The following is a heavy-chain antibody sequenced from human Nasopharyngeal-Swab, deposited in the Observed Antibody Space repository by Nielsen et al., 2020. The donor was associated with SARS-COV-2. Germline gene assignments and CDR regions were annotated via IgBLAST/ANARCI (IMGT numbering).Heavy chain of an antibody. V-gene: IGHV3-13*01. J-gene: IGHJ4*02. Sequence: ESLKISCAASGFTFSSYDMHWVRQVTGKGLEWVSGIGTAGDTYYPGSVKGRFTISRENAKNSLYLQMNSLRGGDTAVYYCSRDLDVATTGGFDYWGQGPLVTVSS. CDR3: SRDLDVATTGGFDY. CDR2: IGTAGDT. D-gene: IGHD6-13*01. CDR1: GFTFSSYD.